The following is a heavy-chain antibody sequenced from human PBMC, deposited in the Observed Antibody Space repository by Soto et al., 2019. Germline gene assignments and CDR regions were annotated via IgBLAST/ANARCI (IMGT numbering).Heavy chain of an antibody. J-gene: IGHJ4*02. V-gene: IGHV3-15*07. CDR3: TTESWGYCSSTSCYPFDY. Sequence: GGSLRLSCAASGFTFSNAWMNWVRQAPGKGLEWVGRIKSKTDGGTTDYAAPVKGRFTISRDDSKNTLYLQMNSLKTEDTAVYYCTTESWGYCSSTSCYPFDYWGQGTLVTVSS. CDR2: IKSKTDGGTT. D-gene: IGHD2-2*01. CDR1: GFTFSNAW.